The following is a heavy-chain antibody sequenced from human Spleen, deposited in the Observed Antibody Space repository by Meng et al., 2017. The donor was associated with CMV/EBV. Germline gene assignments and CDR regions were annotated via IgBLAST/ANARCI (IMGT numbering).Heavy chain of an antibody. CDR1: CGWC. Sequence: CGWCMSWDRQAPSRELAGEAVVWNGGSNKRYTNTVKRRFTICSNNSKNTVYLQLYMMLAEDTAVYYGARESHIVVVPAAVLWWFDPWGQGTLVTVSS. V-gene: IGHV3-33*01. J-gene: IGHJ5*02. CDR3: ARESHIVVVPAAVLWWFDP. CDR2: VWNGGSNK. D-gene: IGHD2-2*01.